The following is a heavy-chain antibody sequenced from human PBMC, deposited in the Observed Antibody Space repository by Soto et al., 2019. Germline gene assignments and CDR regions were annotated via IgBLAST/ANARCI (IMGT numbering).Heavy chain of an antibody. D-gene: IGHD4-17*01. CDR1: GGSISSSSYY. V-gene: IGHV4-39*07. CDR3: ARGRASYGDYGPQAEGLHY. Sequence: PSETLSLTCTVSGGSISSSSYYWGWIRQPPGKGLEWIGSIFYSGSTYYNPSLKSRVTISVDTSKNQFSLKLSSVTAADTAVYYCARGRASYGDYGPQAEGLHYWGQGTLVTVSS. J-gene: IGHJ4*02. CDR2: IFYSGST.